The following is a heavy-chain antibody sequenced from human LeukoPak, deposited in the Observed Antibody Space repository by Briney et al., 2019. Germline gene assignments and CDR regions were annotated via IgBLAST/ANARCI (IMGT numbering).Heavy chain of an antibody. V-gene: IGHV3-30*02. J-gene: IGHJ4*02. D-gene: IGHD1/OR15-1a*01. Sequence: PGGSLRLSXAASGFTFSRFGMHWVRQAPGKGLQWVAFIRYDGTNKFYADSVKGRFTMSRDDPKNTLYLQMNSLSAEDTAVYYCAKSRGEQLYFRDFDYWGQGNLVTVAS. CDR1: GFTFSRFG. CDR2: IRYDGTNK. CDR3: AKSRGEQLYFRDFDY.